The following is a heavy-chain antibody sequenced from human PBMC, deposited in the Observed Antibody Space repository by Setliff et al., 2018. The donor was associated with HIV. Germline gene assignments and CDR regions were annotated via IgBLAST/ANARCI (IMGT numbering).Heavy chain of an antibody. CDR3: ASPFGASDSGGYEYEACAS. J-gene: IGHJ3*02. Sequence: ASVKVSCKASGYSFTGHYIHWVRQAPGQGLEWLGRIDPNSGGTKYAQKFQGRVTMTRDTSITTAYMELSRLRSDDTAVYYCASPFGASDSGGYEYEACASWGQGTMVTVSS. CDR2: IDPNSGGT. V-gene: IGHV1-2*06. CDR1: GYSFTGHY. D-gene: IGHD3-22*01.